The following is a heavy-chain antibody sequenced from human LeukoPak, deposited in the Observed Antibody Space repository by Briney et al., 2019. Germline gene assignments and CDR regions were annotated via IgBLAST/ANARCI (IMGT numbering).Heavy chain of an antibody. CDR2: IYHSGST. Sequence: KPSETLSLTCTVSGGSISSYYWSWIRQPPGKGLEWIGEIYHSGSTNYNPSLKSRVTISVDTFKNQFSLRLDSVTAADTAVYFCASWRTRSEFDRWGQGTLVTVSS. CDR1: GGSISSYY. CDR3: ASWRTRSEFDR. V-gene: IGHV4-34*01. J-gene: IGHJ4*02. D-gene: IGHD1-14*01.